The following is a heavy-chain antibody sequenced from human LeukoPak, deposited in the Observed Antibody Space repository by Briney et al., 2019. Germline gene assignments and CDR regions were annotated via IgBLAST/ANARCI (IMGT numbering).Heavy chain of an antibody. J-gene: IGHJ4*02. CDR2: IIPIFGTA. Sequence: SVKVSCKASGGTFTSYAISWVRQAPGQGLEWMGEIIPIFGTANYAQKFQGRVTITTGESTSTAYMELSSLRSEDTAVYYCARETRIAAAGQGYWGQGTLVTVSS. CDR3: ARETRIAAAGQGY. CDR1: GGTFTSYA. D-gene: IGHD6-13*01. V-gene: IGHV1-69*05.